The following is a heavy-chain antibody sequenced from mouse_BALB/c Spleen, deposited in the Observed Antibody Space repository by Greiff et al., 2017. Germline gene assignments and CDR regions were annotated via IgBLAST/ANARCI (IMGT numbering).Heavy chain of an antibody. Sequence: VQLQQSGPELVKPGASVKMSCKASGYTFTSYVMHWVKQKPGQGLEWIGYINPYNDGTKYNEKFKGKATLTSDKSSSTAYMELSSLTSEDSAVYYCARVYRYDRAWFAYWGQGTLVTVSA. J-gene: IGHJ3*01. CDR2: INPYNDGT. V-gene: IGHV1-14*01. CDR3: ARVYRYDRAWFAY. D-gene: IGHD2-14*01. CDR1: GYTFTSYV.